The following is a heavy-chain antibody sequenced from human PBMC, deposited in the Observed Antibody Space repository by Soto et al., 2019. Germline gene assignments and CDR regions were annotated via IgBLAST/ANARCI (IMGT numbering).Heavy chain of an antibody. V-gene: IGHV3-11*01. D-gene: IGHD5-18*01. J-gene: IGHJ4*02. CDR3: AREKTAMVTVDY. CDR1: GFTFSDYY. Sequence: GGSLRLSCAASGFTFSDYYMSWIRQAPGKGLEWVSYITSSGSTIYYADSVKGRFTISRDNAKNSLYLQMNSLRADDTAVYYCAREKTAMVTVDYWGQGTLVTVSS. CDR2: ITSSGSTI.